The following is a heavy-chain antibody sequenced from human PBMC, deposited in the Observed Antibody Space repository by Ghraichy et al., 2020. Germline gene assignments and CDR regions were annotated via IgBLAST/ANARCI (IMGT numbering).Heavy chain of an antibody. V-gene: IGHV3-21*01. D-gene: IGHD2-2*01. CDR2: VSTTSTYI. CDR3: ARNREPAAMWVLVHDSFDV. Sequence: GESLNISCAASKFTFSSYTMNWVRQAPGKGLEWVSSVSTTSTYIYYVDSVKGRFTISRDNAKNSLYLQMNNLRAEDTAVYYCARNREPAAMWVLVHDSFDVWGQGTKVTVSS. J-gene: IGHJ3*01. CDR1: KFTFSSYT.